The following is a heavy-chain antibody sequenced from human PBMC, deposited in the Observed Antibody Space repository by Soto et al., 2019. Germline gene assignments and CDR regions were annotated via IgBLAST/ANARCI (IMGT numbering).Heavy chain of an antibody. CDR2: IYYSGST. V-gene: IGHV4-31*03. CDR1: GGSISSGGYY. CDR3: ARPYSSGDDDAFDI. D-gene: IGHD2-21*02. J-gene: IGHJ3*02. Sequence: QVQLQESGPGLVKPSQTLSLTCTVSGGSISSGGYYWSWIRQHPGKGLEWIGYIYYSGSTYYNPSLNSRVTISVDTSKNQFSLKLSSVTAADTAVYYCARPYSSGDDDAFDIWGQGTMVTVSS.